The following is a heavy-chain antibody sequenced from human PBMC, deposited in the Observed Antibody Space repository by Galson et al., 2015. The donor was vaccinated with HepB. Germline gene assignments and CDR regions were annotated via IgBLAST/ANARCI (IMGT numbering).Heavy chain of an antibody. CDR2: INWNGGST. J-gene: IGHJ4*02. Sequence: SLRLSCAASGFTFDDYGMSWVRQAPGKGLEWVSGINWNGGSTGYADSVKGRFTISRDNAKNSLYLQMNSLRAEDTALYYCARYYGGGYYFDYWGQGTLVTVSS. V-gene: IGHV3-20*04. CDR1: GFTFDDYG. CDR3: ARYYGGGYYFDY. D-gene: IGHD4-23*01.